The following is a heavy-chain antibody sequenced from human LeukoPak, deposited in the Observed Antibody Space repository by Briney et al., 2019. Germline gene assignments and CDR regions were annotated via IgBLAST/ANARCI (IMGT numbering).Heavy chain of an antibody. J-gene: IGHJ4*02. CDR3: ARLATILEIHDLSYYFDY. CDR1: GGTFSSYA. V-gene: IGHV1-69*13. Sequence: GASVKVSCKASGGTFSSYAISWVRQAPGQGLEWMGGIIPIFGTANYAQKFQGRVAITADESTSTAYMELSSLRSEDAAVYYCARLATILEIHDLSYYFDYWGQGTLVTVSS. D-gene: IGHD5-24*01. CDR2: IIPIFGTA.